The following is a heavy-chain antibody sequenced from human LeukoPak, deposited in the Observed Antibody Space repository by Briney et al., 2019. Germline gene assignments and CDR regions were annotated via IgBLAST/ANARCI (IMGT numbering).Heavy chain of an antibody. Sequence: GGSLRLSCAASGFTFSSYEMNWVRQAPGTGLEWVSYISSSGSTIYYADSVKGRFTISRDNAKNSLYLQMNSLRAEDTAVYYCARGGYSSGWDFDYWGQGTLVTVSS. J-gene: IGHJ4*02. CDR2: ISSSGSTI. CDR3: ARGGYSSGWDFDY. V-gene: IGHV3-48*03. D-gene: IGHD6-19*01. CDR1: GFTFSSYE.